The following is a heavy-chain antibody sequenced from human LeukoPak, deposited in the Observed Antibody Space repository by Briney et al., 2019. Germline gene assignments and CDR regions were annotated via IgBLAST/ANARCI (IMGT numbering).Heavy chain of an antibody. J-gene: IGHJ4*02. V-gene: IGHV3-48*03. Sequence: GGSLRLSCAASGITFSSYGMNWVRQPPGKGLEWLSYISDSGGMIFYADSVKGRFTISRDNTKNIMFLQMNSLRSDDTALYYRARLRVASHSFDSWGQGTLVSVSS. CDR1: GITFSSYG. CDR2: ISDSGGMI. CDR3: ARLRVASHSFDS.